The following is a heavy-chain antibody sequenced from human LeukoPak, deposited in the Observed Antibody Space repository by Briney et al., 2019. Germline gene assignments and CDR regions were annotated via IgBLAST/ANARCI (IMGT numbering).Heavy chain of an antibody. D-gene: IGHD3-22*01. V-gene: IGHV3-21*01. CDR1: GFTFSSYS. J-gene: IGHJ4*02. CDR3: ARDPRGWGYYDSSGSYYFDY. Sequence: GGSLRLSCAASGFTFSSYSMNWVRQAPGKGLEWVSSISSSSSYIYYADSVKGRFTISRDNAKNSLYLQMNSLRAEDTAVYYCARDPRGWGYYDSSGSYYFDYWGQGTLVTVSS. CDR2: ISSSSSYI.